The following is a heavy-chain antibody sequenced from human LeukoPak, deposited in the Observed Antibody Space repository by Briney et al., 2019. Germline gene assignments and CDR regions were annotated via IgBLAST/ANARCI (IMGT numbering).Heavy chain of an antibody. CDR2: MNPNTGNT. D-gene: IGHD3-22*01. J-gene: IGHJ4*02. CDR3: AKVSRDNSGYSPFDN. CDR1: GGTFSSYA. Sequence: GASVTVSCKASGGTFSSYAISWVRQASGQGLEWMGWMNPNTGNTGYAQKFRGRVTMTRNTSISTAYMELSSLRSEDTAMYYCAKVSRDNSGYSPFDNWGQGTLVTVSS. V-gene: IGHV1-8*02.